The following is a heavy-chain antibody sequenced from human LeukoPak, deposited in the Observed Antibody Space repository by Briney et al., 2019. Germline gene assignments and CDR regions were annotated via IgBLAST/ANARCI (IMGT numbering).Heavy chain of an antibody. J-gene: IGHJ4*02. CDR2: IYYSGST. D-gene: IGHD6-13*01. CDR3: ARIARVAAAVDY. CDR1: GDSISSSSYY. Sequence: SETLFLTCTVSGDSISSSSYYWGWIRQPPGKGLEWIGNIYYSGSTYYNPSLKSRVTISVDTSKNQFSLKLSSVTAADTAVYYCARIARVAAAVDYWGQGTLATVSS. V-gene: IGHV4-39*01.